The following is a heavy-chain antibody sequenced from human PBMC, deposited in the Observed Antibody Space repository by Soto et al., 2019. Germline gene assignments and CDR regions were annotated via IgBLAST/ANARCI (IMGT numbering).Heavy chain of an antibody. CDR1: GYTFTSYY. CDR3: ARDRSYHTTSSFFDY. Sequence: ASVKVSCKASGYTFTSYYMQWVRQAPGQGLEWMGIINPSGGSTSYAQKFQGRVTMTRDTSTSTVYMELSSLRSEDTAVYYCARDRSYHTTSSFFDYWGQETVATVSS. J-gene: IGHJ4*02. V-gene: IGHV1-46*01. D-gene: IGHD3-3*01. CDR2: INPSGGST.